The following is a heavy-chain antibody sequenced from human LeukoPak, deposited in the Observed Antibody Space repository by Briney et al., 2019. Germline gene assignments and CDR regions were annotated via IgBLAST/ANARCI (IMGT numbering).Heavy chain of an antibody. V-gene: IGHV4-30-2*01. CDR3: ARGGPYGDYSDY. CDR1: GGSISSGGYS. J-gene: IGHJ4*02. D-gene: IGHD4-17*01. Sequence: SQTLSLTCAVSGGSISSGGYSWSWIRQPPGKGLEWIGYIYHSGSTYYNPSLKSRVTISVDRSKNQFSLKLSSVTAADTAVYYCARGGPYGDYSDYWGQGTLVTVSS. CDR2: IYHSGST.